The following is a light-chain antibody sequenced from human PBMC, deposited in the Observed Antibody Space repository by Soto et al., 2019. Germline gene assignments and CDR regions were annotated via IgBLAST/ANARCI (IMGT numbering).Light chain of an antibody. J-gene: IGKJ5*01. CDR3: QQRYNWPIT. CDR2: DVS. V-gene: IGKV3-11*01. Sequence: ILMTQSPATLSVSPGERATLSCRASQSVSSNLAWYQQKPGQAPRLLIYDVSNRATGIPARFSGSGSGTDFTLTISSLEPEDFSVYYCQQRYNWPITFGQGTRLEI. CDR1: QSVSSN.